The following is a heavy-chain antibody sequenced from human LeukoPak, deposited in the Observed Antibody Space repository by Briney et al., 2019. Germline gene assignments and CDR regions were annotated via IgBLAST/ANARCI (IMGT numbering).Heavy chain of an antibody. D-gene: IGHD2-2*01. Sequence: SETLSLTCTVSGGSISSSSYYWGWIRQPPGKGLEWIGYIYYSGSTNYNPSLKSRVTISVDTSKTQFSLRLSSVTAADTAVYYCARQAGPYCTGTSCYLDYWGQGTLVTVSS. J-gene: IGHJ4*02. CDR3: ARQAGPYCTGTSCYLDY. V-gene: IGHV4-61*05. CDR2: IYYSGST. CDR1: GGSISSSSYY.